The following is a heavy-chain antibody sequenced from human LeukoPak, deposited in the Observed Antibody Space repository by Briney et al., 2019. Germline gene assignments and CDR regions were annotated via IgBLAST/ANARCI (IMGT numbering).Heavy chain of an antibody. CDR3: ARLRGLYSDTNRYQTALDC. V-gene: IGHV3-7*01. Sequence: GGSLRLSCAASGFTFSNYWMSWVRQAPGKGLEWVANIKQDGSEKYYVDSVKGRFTISRDNTKNSLYVQMNSLRAEDTAVYYCARLRGLYSDTNRYQTALDCWGQGTLVTVSS. CDR1: GFTFSNYW. D-gene: IGHD1-26*01. CDR2: IKQDGSEK. J-gene: IGHJ4*02.